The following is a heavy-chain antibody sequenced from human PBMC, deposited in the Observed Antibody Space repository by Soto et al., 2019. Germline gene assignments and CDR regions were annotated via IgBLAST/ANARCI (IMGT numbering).Heavy chain of an antibody. V-gene: IGHV3-11*01. J-gene: IGHJ4*02. CDR3: GRMRNSHGPFYFGQ. D-gene: IGHD5-18*01. CDR2: ITSSGSTT. CDR1: GFTFSDYY. Sequence: PGGSLRLSCAASGFTFSDYYMSWIRQAPGKGLEWVSSITSSGSTTYYTDSVKGRFTISRDNAKNSLYSQMNSLRAEDTAVYYCGRMRNSHGPFYFGQWGQGTLVTVSS.